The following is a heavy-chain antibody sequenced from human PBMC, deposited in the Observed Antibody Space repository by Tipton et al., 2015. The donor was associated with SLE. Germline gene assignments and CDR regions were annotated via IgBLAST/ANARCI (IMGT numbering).Heavy chain of an antibody. J-gene: IGHJ4*02. Sequence: TLSLTCTVSGGSTSSSSYYWGWIRQPPGKGLEWIGSIYYSGSTYYNPSLKSRVTISVDTSKNQFSLKLSSVTAADTAVYYCARRRESSSSLDYWGQGTLVTVSS. CDR3: ARRRESSSSLDY. D-gene: IGHD6-6*01. CDR2: IYYSGST. CDR1: GGSTSSSSYY. V-gene: IGHV4-39*07.